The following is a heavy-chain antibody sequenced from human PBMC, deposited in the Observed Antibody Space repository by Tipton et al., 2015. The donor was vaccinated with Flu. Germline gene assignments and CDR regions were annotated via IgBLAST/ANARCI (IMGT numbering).Heavy chain of an antibody. CDR3: ARDASPLFNDFWMDV. CDR2: INVANGDR. D-gene: IGHD3-3*01. CDR1: GYTFTDYA. J-gene: IGHJ6*02. Sequence: QVQLVQSGAEVKKPGASVRVSCKASGYTFTDYAIHWVRRAPGAGLEWLGWINVANGDREYLEEFKGRVTISRDTSASTAYMELSSLRSDDMAVYYCARDASPLFNDFWMDVWGQGTTVTVSS. V-gene: IGHV1-3*03.